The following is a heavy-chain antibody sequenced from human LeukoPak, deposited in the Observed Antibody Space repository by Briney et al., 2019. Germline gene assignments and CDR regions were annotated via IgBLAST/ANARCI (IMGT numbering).Heavy chain of an antibody. CDR1: GFIFGNYG. D-gene: IGHD2-15*01. Sequence: QPGRSLRLSCAASGFIFGNYGMHWVRQAPGEGLEWVAGIWYDGRNEDYVDSVKGRFTISRDNSKHTLYVQMNSLRVEDTAVYYCARDKYCSGASCWHGMDVWGQGTTVTVSS. J-gene: IGHJ6*02. CDR3: ARDKYCSGASCWHGMDV. V-gene: IGHV3-33*01. CDR2: IWYDGRNE.